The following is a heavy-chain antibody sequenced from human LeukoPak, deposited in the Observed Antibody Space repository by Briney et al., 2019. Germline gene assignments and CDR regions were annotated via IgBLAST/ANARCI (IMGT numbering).Heavy chain of an antibody. J-gene: IGHJ5*02. CDR3: ARHAYGLVREAYFDP. CDR2: NYHNGDT. CDR1: GDSLSSDNC. D-gene: IGHD6-19*01. V-gene: IGHV4-38-2*01. Sequence: PSETLSLACAVSGDSLSSDNCWGWIRQPPGKGLGGIGSNYHNGDTNQNPSPQSRVPPSIDTAKNPFSLKLSSVTAADTAMYHCARHAYGLVREAYFDPRGQGTLVTVSS.